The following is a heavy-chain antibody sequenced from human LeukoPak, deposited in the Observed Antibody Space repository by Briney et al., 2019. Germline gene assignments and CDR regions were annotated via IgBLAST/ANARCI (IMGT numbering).Heavy chain of an antibody. V-gene: IGHV1-18*01. CDR3: ARGTYYDY. D-gene: IGHD1-1*01. Sequence: ASVKVSCKTSGYSENFYGITWVRQVAGQGLEWMGWISAYNGNTNYAQKLQGRVTMTTDTSTSTAYMELRSLRSDDTAVYYCARGTYYDYWGQGTLVTVSS. J-gene: IGHJ4*02. CDR2: ISAYNGNT. CDR1: GYSENFYG.